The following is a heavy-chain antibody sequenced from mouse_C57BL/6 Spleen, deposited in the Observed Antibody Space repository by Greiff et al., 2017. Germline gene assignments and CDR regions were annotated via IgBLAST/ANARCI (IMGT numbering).Heavy chain of an antibody. V-gene: IGHV1-26*01. J-gene: IGHJ2*01. CDR3: ARWSYDYDYFDY. CDR2: INPNNGGT. CDR1: GYTFTDYY. Sequence: EVQLQQSGPELVKPGASVKISCKASGYTFTDYYMNWVKQSHGKSLEWIGDINPNNGGTSYTQKFKGKATLTVDKSSSTAYMELRSLTSEDSAVYYCARWSYDYDYFDYWGQGTTLTVSS. D-gene: IGHD2-4*01.